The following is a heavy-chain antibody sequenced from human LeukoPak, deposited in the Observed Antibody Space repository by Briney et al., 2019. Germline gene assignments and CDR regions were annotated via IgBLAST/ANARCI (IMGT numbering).Heavy chain of an antibody. V-gene: IGHV4-4*07. D-gene: IGHD1-26*01. Sequence: SETLSLTCAVYGGSFSGYYWSWIRQPAGKGLEWIGRIYTSGSTNYNPSLKSRVTMSVDTSKNQFSLKLSSVTAADTAVYYCARDREPGVDPWGQGTLVTVSS. CDR3: ARDREPGVDP. CDR2: IYTSGST. CDR1: GGSFSGYY. J-gene: IGHJ5*02.